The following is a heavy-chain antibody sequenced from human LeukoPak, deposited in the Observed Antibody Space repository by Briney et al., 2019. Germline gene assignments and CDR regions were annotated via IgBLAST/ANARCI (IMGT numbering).Heavy chain of an antibody. CDR3: VRDGGTDWYDP. Sequence: GGSLRLSCAPSGFTISDYWMTWVRQAPGEGLEWVANIKQDGSEKTYVDSVKGRFTISRDNAKNSIFLQMNSLRVEDMAMYYCVRDGGTDWYDPWGQGTLVSVSS. J-gene: IGHJ5*02. V-gene: IGHV3-7*01. CDR2: IKQDGSEK. D-gene: IGHD3-16*01. CDR1: GFTISDYW.